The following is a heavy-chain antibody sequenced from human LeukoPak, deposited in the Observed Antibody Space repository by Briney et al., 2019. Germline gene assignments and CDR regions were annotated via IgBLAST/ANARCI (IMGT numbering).Heavy chain of an antibody. CDR3: AREGYGDYVGYDYYMDV. Sequence: ASVKVSCKASGYTFTSYAMNWVRQAPGQGLEWMGWINTNTGNPTYAQGFTGRFVFSLDTSVSTAYLQISSLTAEDTAVYYCAREGYGDYVGYDYYMDVWGKGTTVTVSS. CDR1: GYTFTSYA. V-gene: IGHV7-4-1*02. CDR2: INTNTGNP. D-gene: IGHD4-17*01. J-gene: IGHJ6*03.